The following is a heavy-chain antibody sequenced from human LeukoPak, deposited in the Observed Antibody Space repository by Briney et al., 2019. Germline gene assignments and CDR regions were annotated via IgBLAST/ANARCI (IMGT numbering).Heavy chain of an antibody. CDR1: GYSFTSYW. J-gene: IGHJ4*02. CDR2: IYPGDSDT. V-gene: IGHV5-51*01. D-gene: IGHD3-9*01. CDR3: ARGDRYYDILPGRGPFDY. Sequence: KDGESLKISCKGPGYSFTSYWIGGVGPMPAKGREWMGLIYPGDSDTRYRPSIQGQVTISADKSISAAYLQWSSLKASDTAMYYCARGDRYYDILPGRGPFDYWGQGTLVTVSS.